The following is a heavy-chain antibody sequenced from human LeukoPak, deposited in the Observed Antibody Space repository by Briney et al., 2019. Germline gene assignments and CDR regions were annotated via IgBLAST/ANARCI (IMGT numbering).Heavy chain of an antibody. CDR1: GGSISTRDYY. D-gene: IGHD3-22*01. CDR2: IYYTGST. Sequence: SETLSLTCTVSGGSISTRDYYWGWIRQPPGKGLEWIASIYYTGSTYYSPSLRSRATMSVDTSKNQFSLELSAVTAADTAFYYCTRVVYYYDVSGYSFDLWGRGTLVAVSS. J-gene: IGHJ2*01. V-gene: IGHV4-39*01. CDR3: TRVVYYYDVSGYSFDL.